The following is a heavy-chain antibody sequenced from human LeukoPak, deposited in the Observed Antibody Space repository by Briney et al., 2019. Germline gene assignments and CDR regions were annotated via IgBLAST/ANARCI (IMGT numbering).Heavy chain of an antibody. CDR1: GFTFSVSY. CDR2: ISNSGSTT. D-gene: IGHD2-8*01. Sequence: PGGSLRPSCAASGFTFSVSYMSWIRQAPGKGLEWLAYISNSGSTTLYTDSVRGRFTISRDNAKHSVYLQMNSLRPEDTAVYYFARAVCSGPGGHFDFWGRGILVPVSS. V-gene: IGHV3-11*01. CDR3: ARAVCSGPGGHFDF. J-gene: IGHJ4*01.